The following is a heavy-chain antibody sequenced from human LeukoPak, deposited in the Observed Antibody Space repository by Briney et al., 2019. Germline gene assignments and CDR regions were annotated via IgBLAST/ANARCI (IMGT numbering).Heavy chain of an antibody. CDR1: GGSFSY. J-gene: IGHJ2*01. CDR3: ARGLAGRASGAVYFDL. CDR2: IYDHGRT. V-gene: IGHV4-59*01. Sequence: SETLSLTCIVSGGSFSYLSWIRQPPGKGLEWIGIIYDHGRTEYNPSLKSRVSISVDTSKNQVSLRLNSMTPADTAVYYCARGLAGRASGAVYFDLWGRGALVTVSS. D-gene: IGHD3-16*01.